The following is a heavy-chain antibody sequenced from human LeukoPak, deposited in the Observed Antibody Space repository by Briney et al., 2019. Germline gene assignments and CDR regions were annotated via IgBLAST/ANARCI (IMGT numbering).Heavy chain of an antibody. CDR3: ARERGLPPVEDY. J-gene: IGHJ4*01. V-gene: IGHV3-66*01. Sequence: GGSLRLSCAASGFTVSSNYMSWVRQAPGKGLEWVSVIYSGGSTYYADSVKGRFTISRDNSKNTLYLQMNSLRAEDTAVYYCARERGLPPVEDYWGQGTLVTVSS. D-gene: IGHD5-18*01. CDR2: IYSGGST. CDR1: GFTVSSNY.